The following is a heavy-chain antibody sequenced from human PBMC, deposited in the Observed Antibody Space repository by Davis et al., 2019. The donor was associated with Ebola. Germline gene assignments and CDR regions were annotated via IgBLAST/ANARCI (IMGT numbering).Heavy chain of an antibody. J-gene: IGHJ4*02. Sequence: PGGSLRLSCAASGFTSGFTFNHFAMSWVRQAPGKGLEWVSSISGSGGSTSYGDSVKGRFTISRDNSRNTLYLQMNSLTAEDTAVYYCVARNFDSWGQGTLVTVSS. V-gene: IGHV3-23*02. CDR1: GFTSGFTFNHFA. CDR2: ISGSGGST. CDR3: VARNFDS. D-gene: IGHD5-12*01.